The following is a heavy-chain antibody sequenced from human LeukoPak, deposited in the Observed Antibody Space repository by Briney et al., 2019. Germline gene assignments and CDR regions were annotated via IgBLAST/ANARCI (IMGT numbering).Heavy chain of an antibody. D-gene: IGHD6-19*01. Sequence: GGSLRLSCAASGFTFNSYEMQWVRQAPGQGLEWVGRIRSKANSYATAYAASVNGRFTISRDDSKNTAYLQMNSLKTEDTAVYYCTRIPDSGWHTTSEFDYWGQGTLVTVSS. CDR3: TRIPDSGWHTTSEFDY. V-gene: IGHV3-73*01. CDR1: GFTFNSYE. J-gene: IGHJ4*02. CDR2: IRSKANSYAT.